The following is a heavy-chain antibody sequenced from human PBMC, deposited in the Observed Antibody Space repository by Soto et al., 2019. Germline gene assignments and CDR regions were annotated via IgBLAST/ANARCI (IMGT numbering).Heavy chain of an antibody. J-gene: IGHJ6*02. CDR3: AREGLGFGEDTAMVTHYYYGMDV. D-gene: IGHD5-18*01. CDR2: INPNSGGT. Sequence: QVQLVQSGAEVKKPGASVKVSCKASGYTFTGYYMHWVRQAPGQGLEWMGWINPNSGGTNYSQKFQGRVTMTRDTSLSTVYMELSRLRSDDTAVYYCAREGLGFGEDTAMVTHYYYGMDVWGHGTTVTVSS. V-gene: IGHV1-2*02. CDR1: GYTFTGYY.